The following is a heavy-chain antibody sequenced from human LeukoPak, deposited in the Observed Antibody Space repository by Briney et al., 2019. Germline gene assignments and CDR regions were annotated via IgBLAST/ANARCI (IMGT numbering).Heavy chain of an antibody. V-gene: IGHV3-30-3*01. D-gene: IGHD6-6*01. J-gene: IGHJ4*02. CDR1: GFTFSSYA. CDR2: ISYDGSNK. Sequence: GGSLRLSCAASGFTFSSYAMHWVRHAPGKGLEWVAFISYDGSNKYYADSVKGRFTISRDNSKNTLYLQMNSLRAEDTAVYYCARAHSSSPSYYFDYWGQGTLVTVSS. CDR3: ARAHSSSPSYYFDY.